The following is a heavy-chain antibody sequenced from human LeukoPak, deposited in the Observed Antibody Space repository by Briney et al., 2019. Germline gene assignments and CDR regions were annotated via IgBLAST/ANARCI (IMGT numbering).Heavy chain of an antibody. CDR1: GFTFSGYA. D-gene: IGHD1-26*01. CDR2: IWFDGSNT. J-gene: IGHJ3*02. CDR3: ARGAQSGGYSGPFDI. Sequence: GGSLRLSCTPSGFTFSGYAMHWVRQAPGKGLGWEAVIWFDGSNTYYADSVKGRFTISRDNSKNTLYLQMNSLRAEDTAVYYCARGAQSGGYSGPFDIWGQGTMVTVSS. V-gene: IGHV3-33*01.